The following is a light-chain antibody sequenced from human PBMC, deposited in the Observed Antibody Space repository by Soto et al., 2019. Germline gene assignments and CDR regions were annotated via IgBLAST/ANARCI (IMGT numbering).Light chain of an antibody. Sequence: EIVMAQFPETLAVSVGERATIKCRSSQSLLHSSDNRNYLTWYQQKPGQPPKLLIYWASTRHSGVPDRFSGSGSGTDFTLTINSLQAEDVAVYCCQQYYRTPWTFGQGTKVEIK. CDR2: WAS. J-gene: IGKJ1*01. CDR3: QQYYRTPWT. CDR1: QSLLHSSDNRNY. V-gene: IGKV4-1*01.